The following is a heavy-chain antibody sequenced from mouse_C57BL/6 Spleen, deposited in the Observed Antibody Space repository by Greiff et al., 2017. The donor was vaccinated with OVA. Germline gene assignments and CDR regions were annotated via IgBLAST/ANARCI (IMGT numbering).Heavy chain of an antibody. Sequence: EVMLVESGGGLVKPGGSLKLSCAASGFTFSDYGMHWVRQAPEKGLEWVAYISSGSSTIYYADTVKSRFTISRDNAKNTLFLQMTSLRSEDTAMYYCARDYYGSSHYFDYWGQGTTLTVSS. CDR3: ARDYYGSSHYFDY. CDR1: GFTFSDYG. CDR2: ISSGSSTI. J-gene: IGHJ2*01. D-gene: IGHD1-1*01. V-gene: IGHV5-17*01.